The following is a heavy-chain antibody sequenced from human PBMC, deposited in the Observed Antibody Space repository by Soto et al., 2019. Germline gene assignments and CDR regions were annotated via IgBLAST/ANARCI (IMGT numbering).Heavy chain of an antibody. V-gene: IGHV3-30-3*01. CDR3: ARVADSGWTGGWIAP. CDR2: ISFDEDNK. D-gene: IGHD6-19*01. J-gene: IGHJ5*02. Sequence: QVQLVESGGGVVQPGRSLRLSCAASGFTFSSYAMHWVRQAPGNGLEWVAVISFDEDNKYYADSVKGRFTISRDNSKNTVFLQMKSLRTEDTAIYYCARVADSGWTGGWIAPWGQGTQVTVSS. CDR1: GFTFSSYA.